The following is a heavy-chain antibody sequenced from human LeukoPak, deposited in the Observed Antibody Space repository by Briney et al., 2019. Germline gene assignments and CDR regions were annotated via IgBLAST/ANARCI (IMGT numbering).Heavy chain of an antibody. CDR1: GYTFTTYP. CDR2: IDTNTGSP. D-gene: IGHD3-22*01. Sequence: GASVKVSCKASGYTFTTYPIKWVRQAPGQGLEWMGWIDTNTGSPTYAQGLTGRFVFSLDTSVSTAFLQINSLEAEDAALYFCVRGIDTTGYFNYWGQGTLVTVSS. CDR3: VRGIDTTGYFNY. V-gene: IGHV7-4-1*02. J-gene: IGHJ4*02.